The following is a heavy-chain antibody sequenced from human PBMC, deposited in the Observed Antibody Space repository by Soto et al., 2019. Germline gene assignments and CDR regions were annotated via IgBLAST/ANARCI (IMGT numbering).Heavy chain of an antibody. Sequence: SETLSLTCTVSGGSISSGGYSWIWIRQPPGKGLEWIGYIYHSGSTYYSPSLKSRVTISVDRSKNQFSLKLSSVTAADTAVYYCARVVGVDYGGPNNWFDPWGQGTLVTVSS. V-gene: IGHV4-30-2*01. J-gene: IGHJ5*02. CDR1: GGSISSGGYS. CDR2: IYHSGST. D-gene: IGHD4-17*01. CDR3: ARVVGVDYGGPNNWFDP.